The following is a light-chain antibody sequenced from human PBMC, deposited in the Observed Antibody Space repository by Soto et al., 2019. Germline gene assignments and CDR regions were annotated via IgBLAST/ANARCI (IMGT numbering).Light chain of an antibody. J-gene: IGKJ5*01. V-gene: IGKV1-5*01. Sequence: DIQMTHSPSTLSASVGPRLTISCRASQNISTWLAWFQQKPGKAPNLMIYDASSLQSGVPSRFSGSLSGTQFTLTISSLQTDDFATYFCQQYNSYSITFGQGTRLEIK. CDR1: QNISTW. CDR3: QQYNSYSIT. CDR2: DAS.